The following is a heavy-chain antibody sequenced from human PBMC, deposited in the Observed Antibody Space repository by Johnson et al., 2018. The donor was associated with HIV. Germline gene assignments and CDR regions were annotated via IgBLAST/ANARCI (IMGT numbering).Heavy chain of an antibody. J-gene: IGHJ3*02. Sequence: VLLVESGGGVVRPGGSLRLSCAASGFTFDDYGMSWVRQAPGKGLEWVSGINWNGGGTGYADSVKGRFTISRDNAKNSLYLQMNSLRAEDTAVYYCASLVGSSSGEAFDIWGQGTMVTVSS. CDR2: INWNGGGT. CDR3: ASLVGSSSGEAFDI. CDR1: GFTFDDYG. V-gene: IGHV3-20*04. D-gene: IGHD6-6*01.